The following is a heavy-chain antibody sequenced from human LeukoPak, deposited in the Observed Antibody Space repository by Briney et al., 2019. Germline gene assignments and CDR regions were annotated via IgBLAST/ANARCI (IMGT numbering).Heavy chain of an antibody. J-gene: IGHJ4*02. CDR2: ISYDGSNK. V-gene: IGHV3-30-3*01. Sequence: PGRSLRLSCAASGFTFSSYAMHWVRQAPGKGLEWVAVISYDGSNKYYADSVKGRFTISRDNSKNTLYLQMNSLRAEDTAVYYCARDYSLDYWGQGTLVTVSS. D-gene: IGHD6-13*01. CDR1: GFTFSSYA. CDR3: ARDYSLDY.